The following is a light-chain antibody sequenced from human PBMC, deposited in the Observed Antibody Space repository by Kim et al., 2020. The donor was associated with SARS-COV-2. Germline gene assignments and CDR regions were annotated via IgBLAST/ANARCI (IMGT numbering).Light chain of an antibody. Sequence: EIVMTQSPDTLSVSPGETATLSCRASQNIGNHLVWYQQRPGQAPRLIITVASTRATGISARFSGSGSGTDFTLNIISLQSEDFAVYYCQQNKDWPLTFGGGTKVDIK. CDR3: QQNKDWPLT. CDR1: QNIGNH. V-gene: IGKV3-15*01. J-gene: IGKJ4*01. CDR2: VAS.